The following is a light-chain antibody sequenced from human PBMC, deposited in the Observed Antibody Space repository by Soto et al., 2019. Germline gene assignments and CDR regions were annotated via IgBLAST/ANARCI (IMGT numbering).Light chain of an antibody. CDR1: NIGSKN. V-gene: IGLV3-21*04. CDR3: HVWHSSSDQWV. J-gene: IGLJ3*02. Sequence: SSELTQPPSVSVAPGKTAIITCGGDNIGSKNVHWYQQKSGQAPVMVIFYNSVRPSGIPERFSGSNPGDTATLTISRVEAGDEADYYCHVWHSSSDQWVFGGGTKLTVL. CDR2: YNS.